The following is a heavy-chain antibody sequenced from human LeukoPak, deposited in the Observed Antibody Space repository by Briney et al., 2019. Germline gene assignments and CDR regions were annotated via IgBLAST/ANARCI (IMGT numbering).Heavy chain of an antibody. Sequence: GASVKASCKASGYIFTGYYIHWVRQAPGQGLEWMGWINPNSGGTNHAQKFQGRVTMTRDASISTAYMELSSLNSDDTAVYYCARAQSNLRPYYFDSWGQGTLVTVSS. V-gene: IGHV1-2*02. CDR2: INPNSGGT. CDR1: GYIFTGYY. D-gene: IGHD1-1*01. J-gene: IGHJ4*02. CDR3: ARAQSNLRPYYFDS.